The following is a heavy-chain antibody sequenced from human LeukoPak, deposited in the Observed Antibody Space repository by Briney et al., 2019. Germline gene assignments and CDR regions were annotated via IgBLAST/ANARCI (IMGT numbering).Heavy chain of an antibody. CDR2: ISSSSSYI. D-gene: IGHD3-22*01. CDR3: AKDPYYYDSSGYAHY. V-gene: IGHV3-21*04. J-gene: IGHJ4*02. Sequence: PGGSLRLSCAASGFTFSSYSMNWVRQAPGKGLEWVSSISSSSSYIYYADSVKGRFTISRDNAKNTLYLQMNSLRAEDTAVYYCAKDPYYYDSSGYAHYWGQGTLVTVSS. CDR1: GFTFSSYS.